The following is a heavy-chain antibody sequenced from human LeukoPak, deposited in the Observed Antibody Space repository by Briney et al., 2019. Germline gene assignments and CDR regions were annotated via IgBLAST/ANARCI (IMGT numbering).Heavy chain of an antibody. CDR2: INHSGST. CDR3: ARGGLTRDGYNDPEGLGFDY. V-gene: IGHV4-34*01. D-gene: IGHD5-24*01. CDR1: GGSISSHY. J-gene: IGHJ4*02. Sequence: PSETLSLTCTVSGGSISSHYWSWIRQPPGKGLEWIGEINHSGSTNYNPSLKSRVTISVDTSKNQFSLKLSSVTAADTAVYYCARGGLTRDGYNDPEGLGFDYWGQGTLVTVSS.